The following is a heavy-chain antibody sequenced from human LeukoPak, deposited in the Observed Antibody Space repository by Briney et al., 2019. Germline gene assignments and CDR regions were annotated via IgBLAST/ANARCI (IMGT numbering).Heavy chain of an antibody. J-gene: IGHJ4*02. V-gene: IGHV4-38-2*01. Sequence: SETLSLTCAVSGYSISSGYYWGWIRQPPGKGLEWIGSIYHSGSTYYDPSLKSRVTISVDTSKNQFSLKLSSVTAADTAVYYCARRNYGDLDYWGQGTLATVSS. CDR3: ARRNYGDLDY. D-gene: IGHD3-16*01. CDR1: GYSISSGYY. CDR2: IYHSGST.